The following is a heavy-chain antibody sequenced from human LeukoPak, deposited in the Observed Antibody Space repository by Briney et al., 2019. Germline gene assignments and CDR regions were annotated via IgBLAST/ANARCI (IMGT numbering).Heavy chain of an antibody. Sequence: GESLKISCKDSGYTFTSDWIGWVRQMPGKGLEWMGIIYPGNSDTRYSPSLRGQVTISADKSTNTAYLQWSSLKASDTAVYYCARRKQRGLFDPWGQGTLVTVSS. CDR2: IYPGNSDT. V-gene: IGHV5-51*01. CDR3: ARRKQRGLFDP. J-gene: IGHJ5*02. CDR1: GYTFTSDW. D-gene: IGHD3-10*01.